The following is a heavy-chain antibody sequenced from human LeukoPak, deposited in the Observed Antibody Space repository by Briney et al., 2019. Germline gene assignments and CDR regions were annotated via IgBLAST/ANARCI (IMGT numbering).Heavy chain of an antibody. CDR3: ARPLTSGWYGSGAFDI. CDR1: GGSISSSSFY. J-gene: IGHJ3*02. D-gene: IGHD6-19*01. CDR2: ISYSGYT. V-gene: IGHV4-39*01. Sequence: SETLSLTCTVSGGSISSSSFYWGWIRQPPGRGLEWIGSISYSGYTYYNPSLKSRVTISVDTSKNQFSLKLSSVTAADTAVYYCARPLTSGWYGSGAFDIWGQGTMVAVSS.